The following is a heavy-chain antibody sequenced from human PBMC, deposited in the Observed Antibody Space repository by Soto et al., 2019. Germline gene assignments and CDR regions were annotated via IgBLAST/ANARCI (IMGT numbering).Heavy chain of an antibody. CDR2: INAGNGNT. D-gene: IGHD3-10*02. CDR1: GYTFTSYA. Sequence: QVQLVQSGAEVKKPGASVKVSCTASGYTFTSYAMHWVRQAPGRRLEWMGWINAGNGNTKYSQKFQGRVTITRDTSASTAYMELSSLRSEDTAVYYCARGYYDWGANWFDPWGQGTLVTVSS. CDR3: ARGYYDWGANWFDP. J-gene: IGHJ5*02. V-gene: IGHV1-3*01.